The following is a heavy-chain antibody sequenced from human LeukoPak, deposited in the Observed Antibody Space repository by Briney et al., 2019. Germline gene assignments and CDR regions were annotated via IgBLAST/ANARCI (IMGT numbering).Heavy chain of an antibody. Sequence: ASVKVSCKASGFTFTSSAMQWVRQARGQRLEWIGWIVVGSGNTNYAQKFQERVTITRDMSTSTAYMELSSLRSEDTAVYYCAAPSLLDYADGAFDIWGQGAMVTVSS. CDR1: GFTFTSSA. D-gene: IGHD4-17*01. CDR3: AAPSLLDYADGAFDI. CDR2: IVVGSGNT. V-gene: IGHV1-58*02. J-gene: IGHJ3*02.